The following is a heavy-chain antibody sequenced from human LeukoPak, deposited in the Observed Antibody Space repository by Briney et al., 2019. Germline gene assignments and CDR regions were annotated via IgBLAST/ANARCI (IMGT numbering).Heavy chain of an antibody. CDR2: ISGSGGST. CDR1: GFTFSSYA. CDR3: AKGSGRWLQLNVRYYFDY. V-gene: IGHV3-23*01. D-gene: IGHD5-24*01. J-gene: IGHJ4*02. Sequence: AGGSLRLSCAASGFTFSSYAMSWVRQAPGKGLEWVSAISGSGGSTYYADSVKGRFTISRDNSKSTLYLQMNSLRAEDTAVYYCAKGSGRWLQLNVRYYFDYWGQGTLVTVSS.